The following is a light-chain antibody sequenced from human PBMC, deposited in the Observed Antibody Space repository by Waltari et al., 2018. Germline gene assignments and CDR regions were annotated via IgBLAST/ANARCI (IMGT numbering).Light chain of an antibody. CDR3: QAWNGTTVV. Sequence: SFELTQAPSVSVSPGQTVTLTCNGDGLGEAFASWYQQKSGQAPVLVIFEENKRPSGIPERFTGFNSGNSATLTIRGTQTIDEADYFCQAWNGTTVVFGGGTQVTVL. V-gene: IGLV3-1*01. CDR2: EEN. J-gene: IGLJ2*01. CDR1: GLGEAF.